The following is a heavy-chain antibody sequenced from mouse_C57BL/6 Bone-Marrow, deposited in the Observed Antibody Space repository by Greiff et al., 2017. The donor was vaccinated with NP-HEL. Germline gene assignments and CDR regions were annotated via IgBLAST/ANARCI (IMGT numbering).Heavy chain of an antibody. V-gene: IGHV6-3*01. Sequence: EVMLVESGGGLVQPGGSMKLSCVASGFTFSNYWMNWVRQSPEKGLEWVAQIRLKSDNYATHYAESVKGRFTISRDDSKSSVYLQMNNLRAEDTGIYYCTPLLAWFAYWGQGTLVTVSA. CDR2: IRLKSDNYAT. J-gene: IGHJ3*01. CDR1: GFTFSNYW. CDR3: TPLLAWFAY.